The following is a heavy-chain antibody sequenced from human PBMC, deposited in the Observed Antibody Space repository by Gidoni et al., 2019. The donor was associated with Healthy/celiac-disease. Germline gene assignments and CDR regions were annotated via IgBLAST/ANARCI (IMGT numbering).Heavy chain of an antibody. J-gene: IGHJ4*02. D-gene: IGHD1-26*01. CDR2: IIPIFGTA. CDR3: AGGVEVGGDY. Sequence: QVQLVQSAAEVKNPVSSVKVSCKASRGTFSSYAISWVRQAPGQGLEWMGGIIPIFGTANYAHKFQGRVTITADNSTSTAYMGLSSLGSEDTAVYYCAGGVEVGGDYWGQGTLVTVSS. CDR1: RGTFSSYA. V-gene: IGHV1-69*06.